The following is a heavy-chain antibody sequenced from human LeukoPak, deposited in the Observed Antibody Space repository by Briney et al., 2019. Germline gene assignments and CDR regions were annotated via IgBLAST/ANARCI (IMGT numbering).Heavy chain of an antibody. CDR3: ARDFNRDGDPAFDP. CDR2: IKSKTDGWTT. Sequence: GGSLRLSCAASGFTFSNAWMNWVRQAPGKVLEWVGRIKSKTDGWTTDYAAPVKGRFTISRDDSKNTLYLQMNSLRAEDTAVYYCARDFNRDGDPAFDPWGQGTLVTVSS. CDR1: GFTFSNAW. V-gene: IGHV3-15*07. J-gene: IGHJ5*02. D-gene: IGHD4-17*01.